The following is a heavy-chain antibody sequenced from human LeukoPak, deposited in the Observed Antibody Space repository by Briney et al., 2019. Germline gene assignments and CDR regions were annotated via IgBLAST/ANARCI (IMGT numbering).Heavy chain of an antibody. J-gene: IGHJ4*02. V-gene: IGHV3-15*01. D-gene: IGHD6-13*01. CDR3: PTIRGYSSSWPFDY. Sequence: GGSLRLSCAASGFTFSNAWMSWVRQAPGKGLEWIGRIKSKTDGGTTDYAAPVKGRFTISRDDSKNTLYLQMNSLKTEDAAVYYCPTIRGYSSSWPFDYWGQGILVTVSS. CDR1: GFTFSNAW. CDR2: IKSKTDGGTT.